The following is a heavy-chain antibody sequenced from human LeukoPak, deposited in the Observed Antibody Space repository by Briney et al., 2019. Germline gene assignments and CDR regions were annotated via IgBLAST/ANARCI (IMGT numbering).Heavy chain of an antibody. CDR1: GGSISSGGYS. V-gene: IGHV4-31*03. J-gene: IGHJ5*02. CDR3: AGDVGSRFDP. CDR2: IYYSGST. D-gene: IGHD3-10*01. Sequence: PSETLSLTCTVSGGSISSGGYSWSWIRQHPGKGLEWIGYIYYSGSTYYNPSLKSRVTISVDTSKNQFSLKLSSVTAADTAVYYCAGDVGSRFDPWGQGTLVTVSS.